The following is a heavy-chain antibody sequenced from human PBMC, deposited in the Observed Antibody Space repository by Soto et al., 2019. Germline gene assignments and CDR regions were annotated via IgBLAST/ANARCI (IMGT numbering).Heavy chain of an antibody. Sequence: GGSLRLSCAASGFTFSNFGIHWVRQAPGKGLEWVTVIGYDGSYKYDADAVKSRFTISRDNSKNTLYLRMKSLRAEDTAKYYCARDDAAAGTETYYYYVMDVWGQGTTVTVSS. CDR1: GFTFSNFG. V-gene: IGHV3-33*01. CDR3: ARDDAAAGTETYYYYVMDV. J-gene: IGHJ6*02. CDR2: IGYDGSYK. D-gene: IGHD6-13*01.